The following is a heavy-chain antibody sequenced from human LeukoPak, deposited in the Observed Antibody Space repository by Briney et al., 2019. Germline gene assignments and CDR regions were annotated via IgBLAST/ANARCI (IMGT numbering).Heavy chain of an antibody. J-gene: IGHJ4*02. D-gene: IGHD2-2*01. V-gene: IGHV3-23*01. CDR3: AKDHCSTTRCIAGFDF. Sequence: GGSLRLSCAASGFTFNNYAMSWVRQAPGQGLEWVSGISDVGGTFYADSVKGRFTISRDNSRNTLYLQMNSLRAEDRAIYYCAKDHCSTTRCIAGFDFWGQGTLVTVSS. CDR2: ISDVGGT. CDR1: GFTFNNYA.